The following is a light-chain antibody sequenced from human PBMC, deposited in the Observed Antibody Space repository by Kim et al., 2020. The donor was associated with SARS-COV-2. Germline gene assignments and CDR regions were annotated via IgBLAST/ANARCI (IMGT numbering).Light chain of an antibody. J-gene: IGLJ2*01. CDR3: QAWDSSTVV. CDR1: KLGDKN. V-gene: IGLV3-1*01. Sequence: GAPGQTASITCSGDKLGDKNVCWYQQKPGQAPVLVIYEDYKRPSGIPERVSGSNSGNTATLTISGSQAMDEADYFCQAWDSSTVVFGGGTQLTVL. CDR2: EDY.